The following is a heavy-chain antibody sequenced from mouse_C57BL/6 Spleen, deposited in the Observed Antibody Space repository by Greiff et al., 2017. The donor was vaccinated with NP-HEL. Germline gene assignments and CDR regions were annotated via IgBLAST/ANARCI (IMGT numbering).Heavy chain of an antibody. D-gene: IGHD1-1*01. CDR3: ARGIDYYGTPSDY. Sequence: PEVQLQQPGASVKMSCKASGYTFTSYWITWVKQRPGQGLEWIGDSYPGSGSTNYNEKFKSKATLTVDTSSSTAYMQLSSRTSEDSAVYYCARGIDYYGTPSDYWGQGTTLTVSS. CDR1: GYTFTSYW. V-gene: IGHV1-55*01. J-gene: IGHJ2*01. CDR2: SYPGSGST.